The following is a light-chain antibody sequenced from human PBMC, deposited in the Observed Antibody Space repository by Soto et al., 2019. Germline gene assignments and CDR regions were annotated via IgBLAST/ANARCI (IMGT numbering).Light chain of an antibody. Sequence: EIVLTQSPGTLSLSPGERATLSCRASQSVSRSYLAWYQQKPGQAPRLLIYGASSRATGIPDRFSGSGSGTDFTLTISRLEPEEFAVYYCQQYGSSPWTFGQGTKVEIQ. V-gene: IGKV3-20*01. CDR3: QQYGSSPWT. J-gene: IGKJ1*01. CDR1: QSVSRSY. CDR2: GAS.